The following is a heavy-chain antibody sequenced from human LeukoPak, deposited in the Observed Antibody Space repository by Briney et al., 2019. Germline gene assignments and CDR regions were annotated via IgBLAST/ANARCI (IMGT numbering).Heavy chain of an antibody. D-gene: IGHD3-16*01. Sequence: GVSLRLSCAASGFTFTDYYMSWIRQAPGKGLEWVSAISGSGGSTSYADSVKGWFTISRDNSKNTLYLQMNSLRAEDTAVYYCAKQYDLDYWGQGTLVTVSS. J-gene: IGHJ4*02. CDR3: AKQYDLDY. CDR1: GFTFTDYY. CDR2: ISGSGGST. V-gene: IGHV3-23*01.